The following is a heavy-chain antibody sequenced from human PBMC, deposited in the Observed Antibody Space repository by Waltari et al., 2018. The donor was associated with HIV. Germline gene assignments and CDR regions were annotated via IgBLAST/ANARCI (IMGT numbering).Heavy chain of an antibody. Sequence: QVQLVESGGGVVQPGRSLRLSCAASGFTFSSYAMHWVRQAPGKGLEWVTSISYEGSSKYYADSVKGRFTISRDNSKNTLYLQMNSMRAEDTAVYYCAREAPGGYSYLDYWGQGTLVTVS. D-gene: IGHD5-18*01. CDR3: AREAPGGYSYLDY. CDR1: GFTFSSYA. J-gene: IGHJ4*02. V-gene: IGHV3-30*01. CDR2: ISYEGSSK.